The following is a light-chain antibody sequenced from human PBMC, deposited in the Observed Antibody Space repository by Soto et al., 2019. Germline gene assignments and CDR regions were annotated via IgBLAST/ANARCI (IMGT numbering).Light chain of an antibody. Sequence: PLTPSPADIATFVCGSGNSTCRASQDIAGYLAWYQHKPGRAPELLIHTASRLQSGVPSRFSGSGSGTDFTLTINSLKHEDFATYYCQQAYSFPITFGQGTKLDIK. V-gene: IGKV1-12*01. CDR1: QDIAGY. CDR3: QQAYSFPIT. J-gene: IGKJ5*01. CDR2: TAS.